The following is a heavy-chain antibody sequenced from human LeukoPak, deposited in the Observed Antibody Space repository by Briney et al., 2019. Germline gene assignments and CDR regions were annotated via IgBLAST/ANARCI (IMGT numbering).Heavy chain of an antibody. CDR2: IRYDGSDK. J-gene: IGHJ4*02. V-gene: IGHV3-30*02. CDR3: AKGYCSGGSCSEGY. D-gene: IGHD2-15*01. CDR1: GFTFSNYG. Sequence: QPGGSLRLSCAASGFTFSNYGMHWVRQAPSKGLEWVTFIRYDGSDKYYADSVKGRFTISRDNSKNTLYLQMNSLRAEDTAVYYCAKGYCSGGSCSEGYWGQGTLVTVSS.